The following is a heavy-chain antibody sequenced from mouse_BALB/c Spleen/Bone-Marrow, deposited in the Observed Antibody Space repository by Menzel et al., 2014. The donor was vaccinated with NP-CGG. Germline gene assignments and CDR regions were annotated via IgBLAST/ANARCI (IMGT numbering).Heavy chain of an antibody. J-gene: IGHJ2*01. D-gene: IGHD1-1*01. CDR1: GYSITNGYG. CDR2: IHYSGNT. CDR3: VRETTVVADFDY. Sequence: EVQGVESGPDLVKPSQSLSLTCTVTGYSITNGYGWHWIRQFPGNKLEWMGYIHYSGNTNYNPSLKSRVSITRDTSKNQFFLQLKSVTTDDTATYYCVRETTVVADFDYWGQGTTLTVSS. V-gene: IGHV3-1*02.